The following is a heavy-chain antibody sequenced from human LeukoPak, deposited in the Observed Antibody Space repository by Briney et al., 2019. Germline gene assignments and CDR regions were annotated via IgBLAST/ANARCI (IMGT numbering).Heavy chain of an antibody. CDR2: ISSSSSYI. Sequence: PGGSLRLSCAASGFTFSSYSMNWVRQAPGKGLEWVSSISSSSSYIYYADSVKGRFTISRDNAKNSLYLQMNSLRAEDTAVYYCARGASSSGWYFVYFDYWGQGTLVTVSS. CDR1: GFTFSSYS. J-gene: IGHJ4*02. V-gene: IGHV3-21*01. D-gene: IGHD6-19*01. CDR3: ARGASSSGWYFVYFDY.